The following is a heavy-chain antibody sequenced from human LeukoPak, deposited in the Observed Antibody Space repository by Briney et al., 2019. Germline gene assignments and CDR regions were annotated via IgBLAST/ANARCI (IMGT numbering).Heavy chain of an antibody. CDR2: IYYSGTT. V-gene: IGHV4-30-4*08. J-gene: IGHJ4*02. CDR1: GGSISGAYY. D-gene: IGHD3-22*01. Sequence: SSQTLSLTCSVSGGSISGAYYWSWIRQHPGKGLEYFGYIYYSGTTYYNPSLKSRVTISVDTSKNQFSLKLSSVTAADTAMYYCARYWGPYDNSGAYFDYWGQGTLVTVSS. CDR3: ARYWGPYDNSGAYFDY.